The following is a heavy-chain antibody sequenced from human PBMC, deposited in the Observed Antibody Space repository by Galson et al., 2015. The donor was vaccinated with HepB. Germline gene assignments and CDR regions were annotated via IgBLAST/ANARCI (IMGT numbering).Heavy chain of an antibody. V-gene: IGHV3-11*01. CDR2: ISSSGSTI. CDR3: ARVPWELRYYYYYYMDV. D-gene: IGHD1-26*01. Sequence: SLRLSCAASGFTFSDYYMSWIRQAPGKGLEWVSYISSSGSTIYYAGSVKGRFTISRDNAKNSLYLQMNSLRAEDTAVYYCARVPWELRYYYYYYMDVWGKGTTVTVSS. J-gene: IGHJ6*03. CDR1: GFTFSDYY.